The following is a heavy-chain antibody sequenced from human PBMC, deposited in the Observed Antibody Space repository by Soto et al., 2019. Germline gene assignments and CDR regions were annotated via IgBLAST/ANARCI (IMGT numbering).Heavy chain of an antibody. V-gene: IGHV3-23*01. J-gene: IGHJ5*02. CDR2: ISGSGGST. D-gene: IGHD3-3*01. CDR1: GFTFSSYA. Sequence: GSLRPSCEASGFTFSSYAMSWVRQAPGKGLEWVSAISGSGGSTYYADSVKGRFTISRDNSNNTLYLQMNSLRAEDTAVYYCANRAPYYGFWSGYGWFDPWGQGTLVTVSS. CDR3: ANRAPYYGFWSGYGWFDP.